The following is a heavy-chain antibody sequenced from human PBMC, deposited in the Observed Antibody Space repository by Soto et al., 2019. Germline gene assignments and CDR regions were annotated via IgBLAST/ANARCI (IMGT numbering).Heavy chain of an antibody. V-gene: IGHV3-30*18. CDR2: ISYDGSNK. J-gene: IGHJ6*02. D-gene: IGHD2-2*01. Sequence: ESGGGVVQPGRSLRLSCAASGFTFSSYGMHWVRQAPGKGLEWVAVISYDGSNKYYADSVKGRFTISRDNSKNTLYLQMNSLRAEDTAVYYCAKGDIVVEYYYYGMDVWGQGTTVTVSS. CDR1: GFTFSSYG. CDR3: AKGDIVVEYYYYGMDV.